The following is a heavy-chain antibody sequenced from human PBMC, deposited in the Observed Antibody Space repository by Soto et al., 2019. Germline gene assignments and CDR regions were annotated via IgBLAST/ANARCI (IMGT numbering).Heavy chain of an antibody. CDR3: ATGYSYAPFDP. CDR2: ISGSGDTT. Sequence: GGSLRLSCAASGFTFSSYAMSWVRQAPGKGLEWVSGISGSGDTTYYADSVKGRFTISRDNSKNTLYLHINSLRVDDTSVYYCATGYSYAPFDPWGQGTLVTVSS. CDR1: GFTFSSYA. D-gene: IGHD5-18*01. J-gene: IGHJ5*02. V-gene: IGHV3-23*01.